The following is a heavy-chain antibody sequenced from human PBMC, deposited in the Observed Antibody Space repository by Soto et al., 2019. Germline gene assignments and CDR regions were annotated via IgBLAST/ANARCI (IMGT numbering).Heavy chain of an antibody. Sequence: ESGGGVVQPGRSLRLSCAASGFTFSSYAMHWVRQAPGKGLEWVAVISYDGSNKYYADSVKGRFTISRDNSKNTLYLQMNSLRAEDTAVYYCARDGKDCTNGVCYKWGYYGMDVWGQGTTVTVSS. CDR1: GFTFSSYA. CDR2: ISYDGSNK. CDR3: ARDGKDCTNGVCYKWGYYGMDV. D-gene: IGHD2-8*01. V-gene: IGHV3-30-3*01. J-gene: IGHJ6*02.